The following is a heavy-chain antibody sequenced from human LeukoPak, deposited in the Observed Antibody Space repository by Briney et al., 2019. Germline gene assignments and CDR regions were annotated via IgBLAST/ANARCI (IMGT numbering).Heavy chain of an antibody. CDR3: ARGLIAVAFFDY. J-gene: IGHJ4*02. CDR2: INPNSGGT. D-gene: IGHD6-19*01. CDR1: GYTFTSYF. V-gene: IGHV1-2*02. Sequence: ASVKVSCKASGYTFTSYFIHWVRQAPGQGLEWLGWINPNSGGTNYAQKFQGRVTMTRDRSSNTVYMEVRRLTSDDTAVYYCARGLIAVAFFDYWGQGTLVTVSS.